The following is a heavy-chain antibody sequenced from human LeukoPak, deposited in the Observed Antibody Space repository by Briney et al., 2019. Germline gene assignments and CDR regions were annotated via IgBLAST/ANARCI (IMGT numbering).Heavy chain of an antibody. D-gene: IGHD6-19*01. CDR3: ASFGSGRGGERFDY. J-gene: IGHJ4*02. CDR1: GGTFSSYA. Sequence: SVKVSCKASGGTFSSYAISWVQQAPGHGLEWMGRIIPILGIANYAQKFQGRVTITADKSTSTAYMELSSLRSEDTAVYYCASFGSGRGGERFDYWGQGTLVTVSS. V-gene: IGHV1-69*04. CDR2: IIPILGIA.